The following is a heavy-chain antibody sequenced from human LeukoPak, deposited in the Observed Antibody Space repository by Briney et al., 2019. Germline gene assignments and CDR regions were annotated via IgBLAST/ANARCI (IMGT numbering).Heavy chain of an antibody. J-gene: IGHJ5*02. CDR2: ISSSSSYI. Sequence: GSLRLSCAASGFTFSSYRMNWVRPAPGKGLGWVSSISSSSSYIYYADSVKGRFTISRDNAKNLLYLQMNSLRAEDTAVYYCARVNFAWFSWFDPWGQGTLVTVSS. CDR3: ARVNFAWFSWFDP. CDR1: GFTFSSYR. V-gene: IGHV3-21*01. D-gene: IGHD3-9*01.